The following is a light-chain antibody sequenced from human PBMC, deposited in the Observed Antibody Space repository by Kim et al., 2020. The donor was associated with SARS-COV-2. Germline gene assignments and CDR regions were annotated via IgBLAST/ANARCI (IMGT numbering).Light chain of an antibody. CDR1: QSISSY. CDR3: QQSYSTRLT. J-gene: IGKJ4*01. V-gene: IGKV1-39*01. Sequence: ASVGDIVTITCRASQSISSYLNWYQQKPGKAPKLLIYAASSLQSGVPSRFSGSGSGTDFTLTISSLQPEDFATYYCQQSYSTRLTFGGGTKVDIK. CDR2: AAS.